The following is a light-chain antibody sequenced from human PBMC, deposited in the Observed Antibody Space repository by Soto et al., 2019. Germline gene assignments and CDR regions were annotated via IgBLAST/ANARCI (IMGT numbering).Light chain of an antibody. Sequence: IVMTQSPATLSVSPGESVTFSCRASQGINRNLAWYQQKPGQAPRLLISGASTGATGIPARFSGSGSGTELPLTINSLQSEDSAIYYCQQYYTWPVTFVGGTQVEI. CDR3: QQYYTWPVT. J-gene: IGKJ4*01. V-gene: IGKV3-15*01. CDR2: GAS. CDR1: QGINRN.